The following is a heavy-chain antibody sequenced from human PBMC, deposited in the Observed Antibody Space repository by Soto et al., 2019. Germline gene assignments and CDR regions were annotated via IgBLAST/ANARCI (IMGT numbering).Heavy chain of an antibody. Sequence: PSETLSLTCTVSGGSISSGDYYWSWIRQPPGEGLEWIVYFYFSGSTYYNPSLESCVIITVHTAMTKFSLNLSSVTTAALAVSFCARGSSGWFGPRGQGTLVAVSS. J-gene: IGHJ5*02. CDR3: ARGSSGWFGP. V-gene: IGHV4-30-4*01. CDR1: GGSISSGDYY. D-gene: IGHD6-19*01. CDR2: FYFSGST.